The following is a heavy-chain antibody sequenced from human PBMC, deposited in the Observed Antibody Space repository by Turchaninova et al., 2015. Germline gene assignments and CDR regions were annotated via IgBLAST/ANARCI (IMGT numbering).Heavy chain of an antibody. CDR1: GFTFSVYW. V-gene: IGHV3-74*03. CDR2: IKGDGSIT. Sequence: EVQLVESGGGLVQPGGSLRLSCAASGFTFSVYWMNWIRQAPGKGLVWVSRIKGDGSITKYADSVKGRFTISRDNAKNTLYLQMNSLRVEDTAVYYCAKSDWFDPWGQGTLVTVSS. J-gene: IGHJ5*02. CDR3: AKSDWFDP.